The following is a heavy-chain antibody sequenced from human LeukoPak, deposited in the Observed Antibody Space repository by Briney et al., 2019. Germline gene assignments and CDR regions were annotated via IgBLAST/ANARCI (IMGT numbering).Heavy chain of an antibody. J-gene: IGHJ4*02. CDR3: ASYVWGSYFGPKRFDY. CDR2: IYYSGST. CDR1: GGSISSSSYY. Sequence: PSETLSLTCIVSGGSISSSSYYWGWIRQPPGKGLEWIGSIYYSGSTYCNPSLKSRVTISVDTSKNQFSLKLSSVTAADTAVYYCASYVWGSYFGPKRFDYWGQGTLVTVSS. V-gene: IGHV4-39*01. D-gene: IGHD3-16*01.